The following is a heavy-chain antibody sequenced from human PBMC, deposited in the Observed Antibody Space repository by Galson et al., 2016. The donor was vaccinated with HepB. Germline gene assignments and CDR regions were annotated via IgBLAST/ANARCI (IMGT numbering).Heavy chain of an antibody. CDR3: AKARGYTFGPGES. J-gene: IGHJ1*01. D-gene: IGHD5-18*01. V-gene: IGHV3-33*03. Sequence: FLRLSCAASGFTFSTSGMHWVRQAPGKGLEWVAVIWYDGSNKYHADSVQGRFTISRDNSNNTVFLQMNSLRADDTAVYYCAKARGYTFGPGESWGQGTLVTVSS. CDR1: GFTFSTSG. CDR2: IWYDGSNK.